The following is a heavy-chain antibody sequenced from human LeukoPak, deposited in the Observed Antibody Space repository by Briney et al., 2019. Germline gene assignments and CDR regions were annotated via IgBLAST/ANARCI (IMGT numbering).Heavy chain of an antibody. D-gene: IGHD6-19*01. CDR3: AKDPGHSSGWPVFDY. CDR2: ISGSGGST. Sequence: GGSLRPSCAASGFTFSSYAMSWVRQAPGKGLEWVSAISGSGGSTYYADSVKGRFTISRDNSKNTLYLQMNSLRAEDTAVYYCAKDPGHSSGWPVFDYWGQGTLVTVSS. J-gene: IGHJ4*02. V-gene: IGHV3-23*01. CDR1: GFTFSSYA.